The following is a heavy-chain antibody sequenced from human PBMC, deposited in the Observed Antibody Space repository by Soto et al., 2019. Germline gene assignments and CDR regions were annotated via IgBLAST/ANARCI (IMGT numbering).Heavy chain of an antibody. CDR1: GYTFTGYY. V-gene: IGHV1-2*04. CDR2: INPNSGGT. Sequence: ASVKVSCKASGYTFTGYYMHWVRQAPGQGLEWMGWINPNSGGTNYAQKFQGWVTMTRDTSISTAYMELSRLRSDDTAVYYCATLWSVGATPFDYWGQGTLVTVSS. D-gene: IGHD1-26*01. J-gene: IGHJ4*02. CDR3: ATLWSVGATPFDY.